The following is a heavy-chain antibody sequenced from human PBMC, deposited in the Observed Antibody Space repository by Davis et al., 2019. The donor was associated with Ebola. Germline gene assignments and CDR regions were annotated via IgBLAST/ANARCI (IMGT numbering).Heavy chain of an antibody. D-gene: IGHD6-13*01. J-gene: IGHJ5*02. Sequence: AASVKVSCKASGYTFTSYGISWVRQAPGQGLEWMGWISAYNGNTNYAQKLQGRVTMTTDTSTSTAYMELRSLRSDDTAVYYCARDSSSYDKECWFDPWGQGTLVTVSS. CDR1: GYTFTSYG. CDR3: ARDSSSYDKECWFDP. CDR2: ISAYNGNT. V-gene: IGHV1-18*01.